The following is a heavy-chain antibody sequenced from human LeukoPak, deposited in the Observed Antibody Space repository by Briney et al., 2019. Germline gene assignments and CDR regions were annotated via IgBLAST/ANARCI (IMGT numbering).Heavy chain of an antibody. J-gene: IGHJ4*02. V-gene: IGHV3-30*02. CDR1: GFTFSSYG. CDR3: AKDMGSSSAGGVLDY. CDR2: IRYDGSNK. Sequence: GGSLRLSCAASGFTFSSYGMHWVRQAPGKGLEWVALIRYDGSNKYYADSVKGRFTISRDNSKNTLYLQMNSLIAEDTAVYYCAKDMGSSSAGGVLDYWGQGTLVTVSS. D-gene: IGHD2-8*02.